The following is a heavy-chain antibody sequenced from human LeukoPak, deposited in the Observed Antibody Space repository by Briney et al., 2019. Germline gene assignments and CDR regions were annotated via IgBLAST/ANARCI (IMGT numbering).Heavy chain of an antibody. CDR2: INPSGGST. CDR1: GYTFTSYY. J-gene: IGHJ4*02. V-gene: IGHV1-46*01. D-gene: IGHD3-3*01. Sequence: GASVKVSCKASGYTFTSYYMHWVRQAPGQGREWMGIINPSGGSTSYAQKFQGRVTMTRDMSTSTVYMELSSLRSEDTAVYYCARGSYDFWSGYPYYFDYWGQGTLVTVSS. CDR3: ARGSYDFWSGYPYYFDY.